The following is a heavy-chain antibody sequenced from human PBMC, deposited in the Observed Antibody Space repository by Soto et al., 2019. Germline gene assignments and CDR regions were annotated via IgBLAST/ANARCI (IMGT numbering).Heavy chain of an antibody. V-gene: IGHV3-48*02. D-gene: IGHD6-19*01. J-gene: IGHJ3*02. CDR3: ASIAVAGKGPGDEFES. CDR2: ISSSSSTI. CDR1: GFALSTYW. Sequence: QPGWTMRLSWEASGFALSTYWMSWVRQAPGKGLEWVSYISSSSSTIYYADSVKGRFTISRDNAKNSLYLQMNSLRDEDTAVYYCASIAVAGKGPGDEFESWGHGKMVTVSS.